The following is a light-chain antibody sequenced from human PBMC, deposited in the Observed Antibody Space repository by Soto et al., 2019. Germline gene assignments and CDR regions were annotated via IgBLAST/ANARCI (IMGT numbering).Light chain of an antibody. V-gene: IGLV2-23*02. CDR1: ISDVGTYNL. Sequence: QSVLTQPAWVSVSPGQSITISCTGTISDVGTYNLVSWFQQHPGKAPKLMIFEVSERPSGVSNRFSGSKSGNAASLTISGLQAEDEADYYCCSYAGGATYVFGTGTKVTVL. CDR2: EVS. CDR3: CSYAGGATYV. J-gene: IGLJ1*01.